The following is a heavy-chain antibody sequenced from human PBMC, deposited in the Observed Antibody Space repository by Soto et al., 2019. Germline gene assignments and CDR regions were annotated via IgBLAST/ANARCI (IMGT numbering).Heavy chain of an antibody. CDR3: AKLHSSGWPGLFDY. V-gene: IGHV3-23*01. D-gene: IGHD6-19*01. CDR1: GFTISSYA. Sequence: EVQLLESGGGLVQPGGSLRLSCAASGFTISSYAMSGVRQAPGKGLEWVSAISGSGGSTYYADSVKGRFTISRDNSRNTLYLQMNSLRAEDTAVYYCAKLHSSGWPGLFDYWGQGTLVTVSS. J-gene: IGHJ4*02. CDR2: ISGSGGST.